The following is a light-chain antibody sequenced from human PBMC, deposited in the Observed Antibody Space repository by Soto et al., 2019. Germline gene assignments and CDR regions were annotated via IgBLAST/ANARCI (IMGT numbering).Light chain of an antibody. J-gene: IGKJ2*01. V-gene: IGKV3-11*01. Sequence: EIVLTQSPATLSLSPGERATLSCRSSQSGDPFLAWYQQKGGQAPRLLIYDASKRATDVPPRFSGSASGTAFILTINRLEPEDFAVYYCQQRTTFGQGTKLEIK. CDR3: QQRTT. CDR2: DAS. CDR1: QSGDPF.